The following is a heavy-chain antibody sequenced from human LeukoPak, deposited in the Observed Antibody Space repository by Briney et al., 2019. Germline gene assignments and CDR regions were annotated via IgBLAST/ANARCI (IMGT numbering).Heavy chain of an antibody. D-gene: IGHD1-1*01. Sequence: SETLSLTCTVSGGSISSGGYYWSWIRQHPGKGLEWIGYIYYSGSTYYNPSLKSRVTISVDTSKNQFSLKLSSVTAADTAVYYCARQRAGKYYFDYWGRGTLVTVSS. CDR1: GGSISSGGYY. V-gene: IGHV4-31*03. CDR3: ARQRAGKYYFDY. J-gene: IGHJ4*02. CDR2: IYYSGST.